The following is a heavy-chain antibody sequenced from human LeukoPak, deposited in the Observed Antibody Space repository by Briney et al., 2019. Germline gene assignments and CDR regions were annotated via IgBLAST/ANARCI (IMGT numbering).Heavy chain of an antibody. CDR3: ARVFIFGVVIPPDF. CDR2: ISSDGNTN. CDR1: GFTFSSYA. Sequence: GGSLRLSCAASGFTFSSYAMPWVRQAPGKGLEWVAVISSDGNTNYYADSVKGRFTISRDNSKNTLYLQMNSLRAEDTAVYYCARVFIFGVVIPPDFWGQGTLVTVSS. J-gene: IGHJ4*02. V-gene: IGHV3-30*01. D-gene: IGHD3-3*02.